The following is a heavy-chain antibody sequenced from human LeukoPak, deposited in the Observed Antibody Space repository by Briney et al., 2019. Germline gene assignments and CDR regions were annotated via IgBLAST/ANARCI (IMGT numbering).Heavy chain of an antibody. D-gene: IGHD5-24*01. V-gene: IGHV3-48*03. CDR3: ARGRDGYNLVDAFDI. CDR1: GFTFSSYE. Sequence: GGSLRLSCAASGFTFSSYEMNWVRQAPGKGLEWVSYISSSGSTIYYADSVKGRFTISRDNAKNSLYLQMNSLRAEDTAVYYCARGRDGYNLVDAFDIWGQGIMVTVSS. CDR2: ISSSGSTI. J-gene: IGHJ3*02.